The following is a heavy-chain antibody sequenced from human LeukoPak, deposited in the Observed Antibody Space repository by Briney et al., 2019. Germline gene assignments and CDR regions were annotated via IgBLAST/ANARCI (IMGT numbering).Heavy chain of an antibody. CDR2: IAGSGDAT. CDR1: GFTFNNHA. D-gene: IGHD3-16*01. V-gene: IGHV3-23*01. CDR3: ATSMGGGNIDY. J-gene: IGHJ4*02. Sequence: GESLRLSCAASGFTFNNHAMAWVRQAPGKGLEWVSSIAGSGDATFYADSVKGRFTISRDNSKNTLYLQMNSLRAEDTAVYYCATSMGGGNIDYWGQGALVTVSS.